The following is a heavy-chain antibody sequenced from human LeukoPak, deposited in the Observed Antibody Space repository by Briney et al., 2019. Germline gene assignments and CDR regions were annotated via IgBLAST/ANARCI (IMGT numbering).Heavy chain of an antibody. CDR1: GFIFSSYV. J-gene: IGHJ4*02. V-gene: IGHV3-30-3*01. CDR3: ARDAIIGGILV. Sequence: PGGSLRLSCAASGFIFSSYVIHWVRQAPGKGLEWVAVISYDGSGEYYTDSVKGRFTIYRDNSKNTLYLQMNSLRTEDTAVYYCARDAIIGGILVWGQGTLVTVSS. D-gene: IGHD3-16*02. CDR2: ISYDGSGE.